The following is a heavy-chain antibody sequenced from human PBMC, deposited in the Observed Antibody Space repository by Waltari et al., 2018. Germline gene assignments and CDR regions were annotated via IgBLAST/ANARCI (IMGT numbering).Heavy chain of an antibody. V-gene: IGHV1-69*01. J-gene: IGHJ6*02. D-gene: IGHD2-2*01. CDR2: FIPIFGTA. CDR3: AKGIVVVPAVSYYYGMDV. Sequence: QVQLVQSGAEVKKPGSSVKVSCKASGGTFSSYAISWVRQAPGQGLEWMGGFIPIFGTANYAQKFQGRVTITADESTSTAYMELSSLRSEDTAVYYCAKGIVVVPAVSYYYGMDVWGQGTTVTVSS. CDR1: GGTFSSYA.